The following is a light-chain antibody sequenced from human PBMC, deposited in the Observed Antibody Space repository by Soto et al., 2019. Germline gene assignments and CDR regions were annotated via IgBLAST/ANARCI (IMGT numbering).Light chain of an antibody. J-gene: IGLJ2*01. CDR3: SSYTTGSNYVV. CDR1: SSDVGGYDR. V-gene: IGLV2-14*01. CDR2: EVT. Sequence: QSVLTQPASVSGSPGQSITISCTGTSSDVGGYDRVSWYQQHPGKAPKVILFEVTYRPSGISYRFSGSKSGNTASLTISGLQPDDEADYYCSSYTTGSNYVVFGGGTKVTVL.